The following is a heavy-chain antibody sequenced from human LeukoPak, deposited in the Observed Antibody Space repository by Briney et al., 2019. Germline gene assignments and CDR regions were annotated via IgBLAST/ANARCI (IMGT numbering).Heavy chain of an antibody. CDR2: IRSSTGNM. CDR1: GFSFSVYS. CDR3: MRGSGDGYKTFEY. V-gene: IGHV3-21*01. J-gene: IGHJ4*02. Sequence: GGSLRLSCAASGFSFSVYSMNWVRQAPGKGLEWVSSIRSSTGNMYYADSVKGRFTISRDNAENSLYLQMSSLRVEDTAVYYCMRGSGDGYKTFEYWGQGTLVTVSS. D-gene: IGHD5-24*01.